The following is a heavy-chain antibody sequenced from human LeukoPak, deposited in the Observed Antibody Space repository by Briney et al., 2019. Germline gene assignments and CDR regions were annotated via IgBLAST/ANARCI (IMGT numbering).Heavy chain of an antibody. J-gene: IGHJ2*01. V-gene: IGHV3-7*01. CDR3: ARKGWYSDL. CDR1: GFTFNSYW. Sequence: GGSLRLSCAASGFTFNSYWMTWVRQAPGKGLEWVASINQDGSQKYYVESLKGRFTISRDNAKNSHYLQKNSLRAEDTAVYYCARKGWYSDLWGRGTLVSVSS. CDR2: INQDGSQK.